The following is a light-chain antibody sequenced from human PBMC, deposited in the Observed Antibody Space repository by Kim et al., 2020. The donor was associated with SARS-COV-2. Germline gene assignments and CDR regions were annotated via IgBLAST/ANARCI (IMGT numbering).Light chain of an antibody. V-gene: IGLV1-47*01. CDR2: RNY. J-gene: IGLJ3*02. Sequence: ELTQPPSASGTPGQRVTFSCSGSSSNIGSNYVSRHQQLPGTAPRLLIYRNYQRPSGVPDRFSGSTSGTSASLAISGLRSEDEADYYCAAWDDSLSGWVFGGGTQLTVL. CDR1: SSNIGSNY. CDR3: AAWDDSLSGWV.